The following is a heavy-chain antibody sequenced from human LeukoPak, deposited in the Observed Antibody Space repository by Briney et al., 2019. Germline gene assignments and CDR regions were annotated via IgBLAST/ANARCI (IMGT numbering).Heavy chain of an antibody. Sequence: PGGALRLSCAASGFTFSSYSMNWVRQSPGKGLEWVGFIRSKAYGGTTEYAASVKGRFTISRDDSKSIAYLQMNSLKTGDTAVYYCTRSTPYYYDSSGYYQNFVYWGQGTLVTVSS. CDR3: TRSTPYYYDSSGYYQNFVY. CDR2: IRSKAYGGTT. D-gene: IGHD3-22*01. J-gene: IGHJ4*02. CDR1: GFTFSSYS. V-gene: IGHV3-49*04.